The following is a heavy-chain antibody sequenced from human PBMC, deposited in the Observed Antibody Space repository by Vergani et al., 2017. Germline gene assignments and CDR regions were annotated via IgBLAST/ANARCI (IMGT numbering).Heavy chain of an antibody. CDR2: FDPEDGET. CDR3: ATLGGGSYELGVGGRY. J-gene: IGHJ4*02. CDR1: GYTLTELS. Sequence: QVQLVQSGAEVKKPGASVKVSCKASGYTLTELSMHWVRQAPGKGLEWMGGFDPEDGETIYAQKFQGRVTMTEDTSTDTAYMELSSLRSEDTAVYYCATLGGGSYELGVGGRYWGQGTLVTVSS. D-gene: IGHD1-26*01. V-gene: IGHV1-24*01.